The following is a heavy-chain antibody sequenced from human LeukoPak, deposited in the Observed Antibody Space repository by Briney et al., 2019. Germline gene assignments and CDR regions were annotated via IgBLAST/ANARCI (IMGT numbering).Heavy chain of an antibody. J-gene: IGHJ6*02. V-gene: IGHV3-7*03. Sequence: GGSLRLSCAASGFALSSHWMTWVRQVPGRGPEWVASVNRDGSETYYLDSVKGRFTISKDNAKNSLYLQMNSLRAEDTALYHCARNNGMDVWGQGTTVIVSS. CDR3: ARNNGMDV. CDR2: VNRDGSET. CDR1: GFALSSHW.